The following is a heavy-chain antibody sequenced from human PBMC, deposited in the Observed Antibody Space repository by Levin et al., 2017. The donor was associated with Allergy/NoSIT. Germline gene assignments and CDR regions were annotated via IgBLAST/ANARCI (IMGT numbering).Heavy chain of an antibody. CDR3: ARQQLVHWGGWAFDI. CDR1: GFTFRSHA. D-gene: IGHD6-13*01. Sequence: PGGSLRLSCAASGFTFRSHAISWVRQAPGKGLEWVSGFSGSGGSTYFADSVKGRFTISRDNSKNTLHLQMNSLRVEDTAVYYCARQQLVHWGGWAFDIWGQGTVVTVSS. J-gene: IGHJ3*02. V-gene: IGHV3-23*01. CDR2: FSGSGGST.